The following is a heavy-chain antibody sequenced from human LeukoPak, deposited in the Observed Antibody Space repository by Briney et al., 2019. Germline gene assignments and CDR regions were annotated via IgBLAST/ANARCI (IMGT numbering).Heavy chain of an antibody. V-gene: IGHV1-18*01. CDR2: ISAYNGNT. J-gene: IGHJ4*02. CDR1: GYTFSNYG. CDR3: ARDPSNTSGRYAYFDY. D-gene: IGHD6-19*01. Sequence: ASVKVSCKASGYTFSNYGISWVRQAPGKGLEWMGWISAYNGNTNYAQEFQGRVTMTTDTSTSTAYMELRSLSSDDTAVYYCARDPSNTSGRYAYFDYWGQGTLVTVSS.